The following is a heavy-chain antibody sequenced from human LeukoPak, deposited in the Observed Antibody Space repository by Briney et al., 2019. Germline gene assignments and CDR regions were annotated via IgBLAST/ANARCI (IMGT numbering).Heavy chain of an antibody. Sequence: AASVKVSCKASGYSFIGYYIHWVRQAPGQGLEWMGWINPNSGGANYAQKFQGRVTMTRDTSISTVYMELTRLRSDDTAMYYCAKSTNWGSISDSFDIWGQGTMVTVAS. J-gene: IGHJ3*02. CDR2: INPNSGGA. CDR1: GYSFIGYY. CDR3: AKSTNWGSISDSFDI. V-gene: IGHV1-2*02. D-gene: IGHD7-27*01.